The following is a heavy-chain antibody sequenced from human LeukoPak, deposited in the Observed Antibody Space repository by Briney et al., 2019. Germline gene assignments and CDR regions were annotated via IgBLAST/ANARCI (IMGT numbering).Heavy chain of an antibody. CDR2: INHSGST. V-gene: IGHV4-34*01. Sequence: SETLSLTCAVYGGSFSGYHWSWIRQPPGKGLEWIGEINHSGSTYFNPSLKSRVTISVDTSKNQFSLNLISVTAADTAVYYCARQTGSYYYYMDVWDKGTTVTISS. CDR3: ARQTGSYYYYMDV. CDR1: GGSFSGYH. J-gene: IGHJ6*03.